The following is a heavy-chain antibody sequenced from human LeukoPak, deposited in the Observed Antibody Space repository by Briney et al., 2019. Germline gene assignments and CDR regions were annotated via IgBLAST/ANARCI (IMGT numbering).Heavy chain of an antibody. CDR2: IWYDGSNK. J-gene: IGHJ5*02. D-gene: IGHD3-22*01. Sequence: GGSLRLSCAASGFTFSSYGMHWVRQAPGKGLEWVAVIWYDGSNKYYADSVKGRFTISRDNSKNMLYLQMNSLRAEDTAVYYCAREEYDSSGYSRFDPWGQGTLVTVSS. CDR1: GFTFSSYG. CDR3: AREEYDSSGYSRFDP. V-gene: IGHV3-33*01.